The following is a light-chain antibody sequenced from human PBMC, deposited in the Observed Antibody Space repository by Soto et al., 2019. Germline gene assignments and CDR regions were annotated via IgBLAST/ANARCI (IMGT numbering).Light chain of an antibody. CDR1: QSVDNR. J-gene: IGKJ5*01. Sequence: EVGLTQSPCTLSLSPGERATLSCRASQSVDNRLAWYQQKTGQPPRLLIFDASRRATDIPDRFSGRGSGPDFSLTITRLAPEDFALYYCQHYSPSPVTFGQATRLEIK. V-gene: IGKV3-20*01. CDR3: QHYSPSPVT. CDR2: DAS.